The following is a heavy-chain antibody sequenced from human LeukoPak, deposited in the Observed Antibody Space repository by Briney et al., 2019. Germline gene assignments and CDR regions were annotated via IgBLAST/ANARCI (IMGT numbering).Heavy chain of an antibody. Sequence: DSVRGRFTFSRDNAKNSLYLQINSLRAEDTAVYYCARDKTPSSSLNWFDPWGQGTLVTVSS. D-gene: IGHD6-6*01. V-gene: IGHV3-48*01. J-gene: IGHJ5*02. CDR3: ARDKTPSSSLNWFDP.